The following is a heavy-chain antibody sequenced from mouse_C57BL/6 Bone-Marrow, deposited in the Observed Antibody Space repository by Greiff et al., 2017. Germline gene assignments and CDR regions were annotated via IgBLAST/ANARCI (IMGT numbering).Heavy chain of an antibody. V-gene: IGHV1-59*01. J-gene: IGHJ4*01. CDR1: GYTFTSYW. CDR2: IDPSDSYT. CDR3: ARAYYSNPCYAMDY. D-gene: IGHD2-5*01. Sequence: QVQLKQPGAELVRPGTSVKLSCKASGYTFTSYWMHWVKQRPGQGLEWIGVIDPSDSYTNYNQKFKGKATLTVDTSSSTAYMHLSSLTSEDSAVYYCARAYYSNPCYAMDYWGQGTSVTVSS.